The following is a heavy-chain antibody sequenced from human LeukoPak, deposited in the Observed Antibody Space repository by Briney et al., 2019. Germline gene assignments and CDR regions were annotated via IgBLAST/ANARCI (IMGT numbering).Heavy chain of an antibody. Sequence: GGSLRLSCAASGFTFSSYWMHWVRQAPGKGLVWVSCIKGDGSSANYADSVKGRFTISRDNAKNSLYLQMNSLRVEDTAMYYCARGRYCSGGNCSYFDYWGQGTLVTVSS. CDR2: IKGDGSSA. CDR3: ARGRYCSGGNCSYFDY. D-gene: IGHD2-15*01. V-gene: IGHV3-74*01. J-gene: IGHJ4*02. CDR1: GFTFSSYW.